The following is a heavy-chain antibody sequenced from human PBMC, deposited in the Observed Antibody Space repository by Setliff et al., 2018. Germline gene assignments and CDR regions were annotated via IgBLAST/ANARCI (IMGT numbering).Heavy chain of an antibody. CDR2: ISAYNGNT. Sequence: ASVKVSCKASGYTFLSYGISWVRQAPGQGLEWMGWISAYNGNTDYAQKFQGWVTMTRDTSISTAYMELSRLRSDDTAVYYCASSGWLREYYFAYWGEGTLVTVSS. CDR1: GYTFLSYG. D-gene: IGHD5-12*01. V-gene: IGHV1-18*01. CDR3: ASSGWLREYYFAY. J-gene: IGHJ4*02.